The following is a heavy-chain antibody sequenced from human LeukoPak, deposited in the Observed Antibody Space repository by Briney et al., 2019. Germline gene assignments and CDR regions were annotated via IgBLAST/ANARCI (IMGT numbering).Heavy chain of an antibody. D-gene: IGHD4-17*01. J-gene: IGHJ4*02. CDR3: AKHKESYGDSCLDDY. CDR1: GFIFSSYS. CDR2: ISGNGGSI. Sequence: GGSLRLSCAASGFIFSSYSMSWVRQAPGKGLEWVSAISGNGGSIFYTDAVKGRFTISRDNSKNTLYLQMNSLRAEDTAVYYCAKHKESYGDSCLDDYWGQGTLVTVSS. V-gene: IGHV3-23*01.